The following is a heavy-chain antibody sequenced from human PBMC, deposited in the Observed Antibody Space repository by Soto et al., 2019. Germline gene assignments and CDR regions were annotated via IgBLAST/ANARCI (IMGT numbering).Heavy chain of an antibody. V-gene: IGHV4-59*01. CDR3: ARGKGLTLGAFDL. CDR2: IYNSGST. Sequence: QVQLRESGPGLVKPSETLSLTCTVSGGSINTYYWSWIRQPPGKGLEWIGYIYNSGSTSYNPSLKSRVTISVDTSKNQFSLKMSSLTPADTAVFYCARGKGLTLGAFDLWGQGTMVTVSS. J-gene: IGHJ3*01. CDR1: GGSINTYY.